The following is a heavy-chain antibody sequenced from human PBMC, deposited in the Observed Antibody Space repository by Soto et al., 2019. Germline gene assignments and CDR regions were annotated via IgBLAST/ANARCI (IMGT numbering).Heavy chain of an antibody. Sequence: QVQLVQSGAEVKKPGASVKVSCKASGYTFTSYGISWVRQAPGQGLEWMGWISAYNGNTNYAQKLQGRVTMTTDTSTSTAYMELRSLRSDDTAVYYCARGPYYDFWSGFPGGRQLDYWGHGTLVTVSS. CDR3: ARGPYYDFWSGFPGGRQLDY. CDR2: ISAYNGNT. CDR1: GYTFTSYG. D-gene: IGHD3-3*01. V-gene: IGHV1-18*01. J-gene: IGHJ4*01.